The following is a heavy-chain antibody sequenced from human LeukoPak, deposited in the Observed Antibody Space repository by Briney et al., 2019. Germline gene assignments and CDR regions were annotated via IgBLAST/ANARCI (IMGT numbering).Heavy chain of an antibody. D-gene: IGHD6-19*01. CDR2: ISSSSSYI. CDR1: GFIFSTYS. J-gene: IGHJ4*02. CDR3: AKIPVSYSSGWSTFDY. Sequence: GGSLRLSCAASGFIFSTYSMNWVRQAPGKGLEWVSSISSSSSYIFYADSVKGRFTISRDNSKNTLYLQMNSLRAEDTAIYYCAKIPVSYSSGWSTFDYWGQGTLVTVSS. V-gene: IGHV3-21*04.